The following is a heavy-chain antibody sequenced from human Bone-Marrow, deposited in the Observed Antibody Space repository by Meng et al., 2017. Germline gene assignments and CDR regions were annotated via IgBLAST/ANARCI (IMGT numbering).Heavy chain of an antibody. CDR1: GYTFSNYG. Sequence: QAQLVQSGGEVNKPGASVKVACKASGYTFSNYGINWVRQAPGQGLEWMGWINAYNGDTNYAQTLQGRVTMTTDTSTSTAYMELRSLRSDDTAVYYCARVEVGITSGDYWGQGTLVTVSS. V-gene: IGHV1-18*01. CDR3: ARVEVGITSGDY. J-gene: IGHJ4*02. CDR2: INAYNGDT. D-gene: IGHD1-26*01.